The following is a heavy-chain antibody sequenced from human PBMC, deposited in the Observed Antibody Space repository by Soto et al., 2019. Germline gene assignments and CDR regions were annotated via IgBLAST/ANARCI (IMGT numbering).Heavy chain of an antibody. V-gene: IGHV3-66*01. J-gene: IGHJ5*02. CDR2: IYSGGTT. CDR3: ARNGDSIDYRGGFEP. D-gene: IGHD3-22*01. Sequence: EVQLVESGGGLVQPGGSLRLSCAASGFTVSSNYMSWVRQAPGKGLEWVSVIYSGGTTYYADSVKGRFTISRDNSKNTLYLQMNCLRAENTAVNLCARNGDSIDYRGGFEPWGKGNLVTVSS. CDR1: GFTVSSNY.